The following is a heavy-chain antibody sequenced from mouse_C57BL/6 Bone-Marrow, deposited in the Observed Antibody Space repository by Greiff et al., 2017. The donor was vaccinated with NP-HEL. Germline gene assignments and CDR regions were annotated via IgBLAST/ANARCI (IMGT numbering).Heavy chain of an antibody. CDR3: ARHEEGVSYYYGLFAY. D-gene: IGHD1-1*01. V-gene: IGHV1-62-2*01. CDR2: FYPGSGSI. CDR1: GYTFTEYT. J-gene: IGHJ3*01. Sequence: QVQLKESGAELVKPGASVKLSCKASGYTFTEYTIHWVKQRSGQGLEWIGWFYPGSGSIKYNEKFKDKATLTADKSSSTVYMELSRLTSEDSAVYFCARHEEGVSYYYGLFAYWGQGTLVTVSA.